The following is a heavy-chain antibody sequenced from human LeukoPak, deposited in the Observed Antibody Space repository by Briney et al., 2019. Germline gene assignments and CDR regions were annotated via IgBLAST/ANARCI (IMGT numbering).Heavy chain of an antibody. CDR1: GGSISSYY. Sequence: SETLSLTCNVSGGSISSYYWSWIRQPPGKGLEWIGYIYRTGSTNYNPSLKSRVTISADTSKNQFSLKLSSVTAADTAVYYCARVQSGSIYYWGQGTLVTVSS. J-gene: IGHJ4*02. V-gene: IGHV4-59*01. D-gene: IGHD1-26*01. CDR3: ARVQSGSIYY. CDR2: IYRTGST.